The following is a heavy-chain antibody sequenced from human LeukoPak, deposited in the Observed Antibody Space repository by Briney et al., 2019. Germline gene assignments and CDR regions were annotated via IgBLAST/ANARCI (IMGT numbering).Heavy chain of an antibody. V-gene: IGHV3-74*01. CDR1: GFTFSSYW. CDR2: INSDGSGT. Sequence: GGSLRLSCAASGFTFSSYWMHWVRQAPGKGLVWVSRINSDGSGTSYADSVKGRFTISRDNAKNTLYLQMNSLRAEDTAVYYCARLGSQGGVAALDYWGQGTLVTVSS. D-gene: IGHD6-25*01. CDR3: ARLGSQGGVAALDY. J-gene: IGHJ4*02.